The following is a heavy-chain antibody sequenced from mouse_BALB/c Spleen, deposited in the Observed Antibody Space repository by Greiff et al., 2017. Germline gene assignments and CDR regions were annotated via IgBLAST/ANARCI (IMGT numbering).Heavy chain of an antibody. CDR1: GFTFSSFG. J-gene: IGHJ1*01. D-gene: IGHD3-1*01. Sequence: EVQLVESGGGLVQPGGSRKLSCAASGFTFSSFGMHWVRQAPEKGLEWVAYISSGSSTIYYADTVKGRFTISRDNPKNTLFLQMTSLRSEDTAMYYCARRASYWYFDVWGAGTTVTVSS. CDR2: ISSGSSTI. V-gene: IGHV5-17*02. CDR3: ARRASYWYFDV.